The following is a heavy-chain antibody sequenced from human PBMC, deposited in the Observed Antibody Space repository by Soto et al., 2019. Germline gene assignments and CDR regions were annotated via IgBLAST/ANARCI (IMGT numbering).Heavy chain of an antibody. J-gene: IGHJ6*02. CDR3: AKDTAMAQDYYGMDV. CDR1: GFTFISYG. Sequence: LRLSCAASGFTFISYGMHWVRQAPGKGLEWVAVISYDGSNKYYADSVKGRFTISRDNSKNTLYLQMNSLRAEDTAVYYCAKDTAMAQDYYGMDVWGQGTTVTVSS. D-gene: IGHD5-18*01. CDR2: ISYDGSNK. V-gene: IGHV3-30*18.